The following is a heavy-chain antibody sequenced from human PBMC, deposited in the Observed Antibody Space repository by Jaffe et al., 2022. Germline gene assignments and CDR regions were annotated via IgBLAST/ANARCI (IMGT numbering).Heavy chain of an antibody. CDR2: INHSGST. J-gene: IGHJ4*02. CDR1: GGSFSGYY. CDR3: ARERGYYDILTGYYVIVDY. V-gene: IGHV4-34*01. D-gene: IGHD3-9*01. Sequence: QVQLQQWGAGLLKPSETLSLTCAVYGGSFSGYYWSWIRQPPGKGLEWIGEINHSGSTNYNPSLKSRVTISVDTSKNQFSLKLSSVTAADTAVYYCARERGYYDILTGYYVIVDYWGQGTLVTVSS.